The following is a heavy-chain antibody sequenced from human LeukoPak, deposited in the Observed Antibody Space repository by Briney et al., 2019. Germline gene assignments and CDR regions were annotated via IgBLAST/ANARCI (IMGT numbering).Heavy chain of an antibody. CDR2: IYSDGNT. CDR3: ARVDYNKWFDP. Sequence: GGSLRLSCVASGFTVRRNYMSWVRQAPGKRLEWVSSIYSDGNTYYADSVKGRFTISRDISKNTLYLQMNSLRAEDTAVYYCARVDYNKWFDPWGQGTLVTVSS. J-gene: IGHJ5*02. D-gene: IGHD4-11*01. CDR1: GFTVRRNY. V-gene: IGHV3-66*01.